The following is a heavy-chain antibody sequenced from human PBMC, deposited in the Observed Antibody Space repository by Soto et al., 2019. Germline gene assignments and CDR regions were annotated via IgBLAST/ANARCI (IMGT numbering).Heavy chain of an antibody. J-gene: IGHJ4*02. V-gene: IGHV3-33*01. CDR2: ISYDGSIK. Sequence: PGGSLRLSCAASGFTFSSSGMHWVRQAPGKGLEWVAFISYDGSIKYYADSVKGRFTTSRDNSKTTLYLQMNSLGAEDTAMYYCARDATDSVFDYWGQGTLVTVSS. CDR1: GFTFSSSG. CDR3: ARDATDSVFDY.